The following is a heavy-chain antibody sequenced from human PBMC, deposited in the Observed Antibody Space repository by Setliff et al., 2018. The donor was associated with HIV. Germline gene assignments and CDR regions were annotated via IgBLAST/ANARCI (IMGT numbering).Heavy chain of an antibody. CDR1: GYSIRSGYY. D-gene: IGHD3-10*01. Sequence: SETLSLTCAVSGYSIRSGYYWGWIRQSPGKGLEWIGTMFRTGTSYYNPSLTSRVTISVDPSKNQILLRLSSVTAADTAVYYCARLSGGMVPNYWGQGTLVTVSS. CDR2: MFRTGTS. CDR3: ARLSGGMVPNY. V-gene: IGHV4-38-2*01. J-gene: IGHJ4*02.